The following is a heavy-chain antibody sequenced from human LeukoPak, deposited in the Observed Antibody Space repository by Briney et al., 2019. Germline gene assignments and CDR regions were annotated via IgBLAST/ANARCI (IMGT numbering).Heavy chain of an antibody. D-gene: IGHD5-18*01. CDR1: GYTFTSYA. V-gene: IGHV1-69*13. J-gene: IGHJ4*02. CDR3: ARGAQDTAMVTPLDY. Sequence: SVKVSCKASGYTFTSYAISWVRQAPGQGLEWMGGIIPIFGTANYAQKFQGRVTITADESTSTAYMELSSLRSEDTAVYYCARGAQDTAMVTPLDYWGQGTLVTVSS. CDR2: IIPIFGTA.